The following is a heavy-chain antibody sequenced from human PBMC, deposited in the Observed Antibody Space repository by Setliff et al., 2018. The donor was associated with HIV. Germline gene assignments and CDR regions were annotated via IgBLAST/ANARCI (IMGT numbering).Heavy chain of an antibody. D-gene: IGHD4-4*01. CDR3: ARDVPTPLSQVDY. CDR2: ISGSGTSV. V-gene: IGHV3-21*01. Sequence: GGSLRLSCVTSGFTFDTFHMNWVRQAPGKGLEWVSSISGSGTSVDYADSVRGRFTISRDNAKNTLYLQLNTLRAEDTAVYYCARDVPTPLSQVDYWGQGTLVTVSS. J-gene: IGHJ4*02. CDR1: GFTFDTFH.